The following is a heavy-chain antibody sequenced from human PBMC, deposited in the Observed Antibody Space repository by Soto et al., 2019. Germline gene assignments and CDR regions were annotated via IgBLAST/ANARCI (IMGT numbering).Heavy chain of an antibody. CDR1: GFTFSSYS. D-gene: IGHD3-3*01. Sequence: GGSLRLSCAASGFTFSSYSMNWVRQAPGKGLEWVSSISSSSSYIYYADSVKGRFTISRDNAKNSLYLQMNSLRAEDTAVYYCARDRLRFLEWSHGWFDPWAREPWSPSPQ. J-gene: IGHJ5*02. V-gene: IGHV3-21*01. CDR3: ARDRLRFLEWSHGWFDP. CDR2: ISSSSSYI.